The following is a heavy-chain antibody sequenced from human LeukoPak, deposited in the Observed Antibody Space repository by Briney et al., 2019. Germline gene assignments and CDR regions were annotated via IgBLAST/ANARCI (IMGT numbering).Heavy chain of an antibody. Sequence: GASLRLSCAASGFTFSSYAMSWVRQAPGKGLHTVSAISGSGGSTYYADSVKGRFTISRDNSKNTLYLQMNSLRAEDTAVYYGAKSGKGYSYVVYYFDYWGQGTLVTVSS. CDR2: ISGSGGST. CDR1: GFTFSSYA. D-gene: IGHD5-18*01. J-gene: IGHJ4*02. V-gene: IGHV3-23*01. CDR3: AKSGKGYSYVVYYFDY.